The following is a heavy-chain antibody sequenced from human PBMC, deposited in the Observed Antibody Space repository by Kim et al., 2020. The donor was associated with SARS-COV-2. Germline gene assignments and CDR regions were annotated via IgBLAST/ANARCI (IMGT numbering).Heavy chain of an antibody. CDR2: ISRSSNTI. D-gene: IGHD3-22*01. Sequence: GGSLRLSCAASGFTFSSYNMNWVRQAPGKGLEWVSYISRSSNTIYYADSVKGRFTISRDNAKNSLYLQMNSLRDEDTAVYYCARDEYYYDSSGSYYGMDVGGQGTTVTASS. CDR3: ARDEYYYDSSGSYYGMDV. CDR1: GFTFSSYN. V-gene: IGHV3-48*02. J-gene: IGHJ6*02.